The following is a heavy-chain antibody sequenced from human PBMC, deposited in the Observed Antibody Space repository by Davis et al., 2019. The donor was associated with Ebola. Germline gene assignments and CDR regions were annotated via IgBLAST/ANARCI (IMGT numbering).Heavy chain of an antibody. CDR1: GGSISSGGYY. D-gene: IGHD5-12*01. CDR3: ARARGYSASMGAYNSRGSIDS. CDR2: IYYSGST. Sequence: PSETLSLTCTVSGGSISSGGYYWSWIRQHPGKGLEWIGYIYYSGSTYYNPSLKSRVTISVDTSKNQFSLKLSSVTAADTAVYYCARARGYSASMGAYNSRGSIDSWGQGTLVTVSS. J-gene: IGHJ4*02. V-gene: IGHV4-31*03.